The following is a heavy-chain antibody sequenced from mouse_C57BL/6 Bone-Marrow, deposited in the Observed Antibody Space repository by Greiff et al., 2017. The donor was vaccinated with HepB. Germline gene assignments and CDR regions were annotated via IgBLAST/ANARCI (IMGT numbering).Heavy chain of an antibody. V-gene: IGHV1-52*01. J-gene: IGHJ1*03. D-gene: IGHD1-1*01. Sequence: QVQLQQPGAELVRPGSSVKLSCKASGYTFTSYWMHWVKQRPIQGLEWIGNIDPSDSETHYNQKFKDKATLTVDQSSSTAYMQLSSLTSEDSAVYYCARSATVVSHWYFDVWGTGTTVTVSS. CDR1: GYTFTSYW. CDR3: ARSATVVSHWYFDV. CDR2: IDPSDSET.